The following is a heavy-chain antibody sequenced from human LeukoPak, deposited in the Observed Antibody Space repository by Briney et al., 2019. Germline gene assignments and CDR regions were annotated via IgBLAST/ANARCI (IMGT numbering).Heavy chain of an antibody. J-gene: IGHJ3*02. D-gene: IGHD3-9*01. CDR2: ISAYNGNT. CDR3: ARGDDILTGQLDADAFDI. CDR1: GYTFTSYG. Sequence: ASVKVSCKASGYTFTSYGISWVRQAPGQGLEWMGWISAYNGNTNYAQKPQGRVTMTTDTSTSTAYMELRSLRSDDTAVYYCARGDDILTGQLDADAFDIWGQGTMVTVSS. V-gene: IGHV1-18*01.